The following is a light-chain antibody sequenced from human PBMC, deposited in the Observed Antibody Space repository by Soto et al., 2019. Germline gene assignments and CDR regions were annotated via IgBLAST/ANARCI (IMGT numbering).Light chain of an antibody. J-gene: IGKJ4*01. Sequence: EIVMTQSPPTLSVSPGERATLSCGASQSVSTNLAWYQQKPGQAPRLLIYGASTRAAGIPARFSGSGSGTEFPLTISSLQSEDFAVYCCQQYNKWPRTFGVGTKVEIK. CDR1: QSVSTN. V-gene: IGKV3-15*01. CDR2: GAS. CDR3: QQYNKWPRT.